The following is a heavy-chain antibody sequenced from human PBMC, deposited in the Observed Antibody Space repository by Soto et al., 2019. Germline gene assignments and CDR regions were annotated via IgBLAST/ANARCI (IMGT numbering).Heavy chain of an antibody. D-gene: IGHD6-19*01. CDR2: IIPIFGTA. Sequence: QVQLVQSGAEVKKPGSSVKVSCKASGGTFSSYAISWVRQAPGQGLEWMGGIIPIFGTANYAQKLQGRVTITADESTSTAYTELSSLRSEDTAVYYCARDTDSIPVSPFAPWVQGTLVTVSS. J-gene: IGHJ5*02. V-gene: IGHV1-69*12. CDR3: ARDTDSIPVSPFAP. CDR1: GGTFSSYA.